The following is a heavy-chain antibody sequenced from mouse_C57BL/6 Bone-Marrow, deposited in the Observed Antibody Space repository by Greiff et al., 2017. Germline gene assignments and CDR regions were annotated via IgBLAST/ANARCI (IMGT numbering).Heavy chain of an antibody. CDR3: ARGIYGGY. V-gene: IGHV5-4*01. Sequence: EVQGVESGGGLVKPGGSLKLSCAASGFTFSSYAMSWVRQTPEKRLEWVATISDGGSYTYYPDNLKGRFTISRDNAKNNLYLQMSHLKSEDTAMYYCARGIYGGYWGQGTLVTVSA. D-gene: IGHD1-1*01. CDR1: GFTFSSYA. CDR2: ISDGGSYT. J-gene: IGHJ3*02.